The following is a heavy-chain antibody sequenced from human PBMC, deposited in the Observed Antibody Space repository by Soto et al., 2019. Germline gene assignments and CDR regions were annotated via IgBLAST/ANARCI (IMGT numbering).Heavy chain of an antibody. CDR1: GLTVSSNY. CDR2: IYSGGNT. CDR3: GRGSQADSQLLRVEY. Sequence: EVQLVESGGGLVQPGGSLRLSCAASGLTVSSNYMSWVRQAPGKGLEWVSVIYSGGNTYYADSVKDRFSISRDKSKNTLFLQMNSLRAEETAMYYCGRGSQADSQLLRVEYWGQGTLVTVSS. D-gene: IGHD2-2*01. J-gene: IGHJ4*02. V-gene: IGHV3-66*01.